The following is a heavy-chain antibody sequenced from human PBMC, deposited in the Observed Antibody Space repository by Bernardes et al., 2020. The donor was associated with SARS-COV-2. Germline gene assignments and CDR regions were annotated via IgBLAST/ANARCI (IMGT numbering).Heavy chain of an antibody. CDR1: GYSFRSYS. CDR2: ISRASDPI. D-gene: IGHD5-18*01. CDR3: ARDGGYRDDY. V-gene: IGHV3-48*04. J-gene: IGHJ4*02. Sequence: GGSLRLSCAASGYSFRSYSINWVRQAPGKGLEWVSYISRASDPIRYVDSVEGRFTISRDNARNLVFLQMNSLRAEDTAVYYCARDGGYRDDYWGQGALVTVSP.